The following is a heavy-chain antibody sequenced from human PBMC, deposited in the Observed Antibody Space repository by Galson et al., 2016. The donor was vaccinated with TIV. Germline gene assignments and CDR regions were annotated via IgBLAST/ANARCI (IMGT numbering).Heavy chain of an antibody. V-gene: IGHV6-1*01. Sequence: CAISGDSVSSNRAAWNWIRQSPSRGPEWLGRTYYRSKWYNDYALSVKRRITINIDTSKNQVSLQLNPVTPEDTAVYYCARGPHPSHIVLRGPPPNWFDPWGQGTLVTVSS. CDR2: TYYRSKWYN. CDR3: ARGPHPSHIVLRGPPPNWFDP. D-gene: IGHD3-10*01. J-gene: IGHJ5*02. CDR1: GDSVSSNRAA.